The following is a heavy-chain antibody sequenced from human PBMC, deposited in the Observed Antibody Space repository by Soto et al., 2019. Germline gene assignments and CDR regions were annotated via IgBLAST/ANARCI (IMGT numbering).Heavy chain of an antibody. V-gene: IGHV4-34*01. D-gene: IGHD2-15*01. CDR1: GGSFSGYY. CDR3: ARGGVVVVAATRWFDP. CDR2: INHSGST. J-gene: IGHJ5*02. Sequence: SSETLSLTCAVYGGSFSGYYWSWIRQPPGKGLEWIGEINHSGSTNYNPSLKSRVTISVDTSKNQFSLKLSSVTAADTAVYYCARGGVVVVAATRWFDPWGQGTLVTVS.